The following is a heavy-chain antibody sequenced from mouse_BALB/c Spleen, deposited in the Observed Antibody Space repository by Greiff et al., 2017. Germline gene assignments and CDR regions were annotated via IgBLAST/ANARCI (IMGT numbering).Heavy chain of an antibody. CDR1: GFTFSSFG. J-gene: IGHJ4*01. D-gene: IGHD2-1*01. Sequence: EVQLVESGGGLVQPGGSRKLSCAASGFTFSSFGMHWVRQAPEKGLVWVAYISSGSSTIYYADTVKGRFTISRDNPKNTLFLQMTSLRSEDTAMCYCARSRGNLYYAMDYWGQGTSVTVSS. V-gene: IGHV5-17*02. CDR2: ISSGSSTI. CDR3: ARSRGNLYYAMDY.